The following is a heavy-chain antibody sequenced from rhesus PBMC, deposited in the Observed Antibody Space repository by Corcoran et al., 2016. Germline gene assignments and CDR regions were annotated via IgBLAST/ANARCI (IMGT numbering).Heavy chain of an antibody. V-gene: IGHV4-93*01. Sequence: QVQLQESGPAVVKPSETLSLTCAVSGGSISGSNWWSWIRQSPGKGLEWIGGIYGSGVTTKYNPSLTSRVTSSPYTSKTQCSLKLSSVTAADTAVYYCARDAIVVVFTALFDYWGQGVLVTVSS. D-gene: IGHD2-27*01. CDR1: GGSISGSNW. CDR2: IYGSGVTT. J-gene: IGHJ4*01. CDR3: ARDAIVVVFTALFDY.